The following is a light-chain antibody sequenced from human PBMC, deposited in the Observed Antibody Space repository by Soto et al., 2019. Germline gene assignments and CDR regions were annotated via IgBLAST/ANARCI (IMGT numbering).Light chain of an antibody. CDR3: QSFGSSLGCYV. CDR2: GNS. V-gene: IGLV1-40*01. Sequence: QSVLTQPPSVSGAPGQRVTISCTGSSSNIGAGYDVHWYQQLPGTAPKLLIYGNSNRPSGVPDRFSGSKSGTSASLAITGLQAGDEACYYCQSFGSSLGCYVFGTGTKLTVL. J-gene: IGLJ1*01. CDR1: SSNIGAGYD.